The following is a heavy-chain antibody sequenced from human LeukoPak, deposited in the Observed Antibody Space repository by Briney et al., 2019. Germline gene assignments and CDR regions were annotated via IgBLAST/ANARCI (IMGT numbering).Heavy chain of an antibody. CDR1: GYTFTSYG. CDR2: ISAYNGNT. V-gene: IGHV1-18*01. CDR3: ARDRGYKSQWELGVFDY. J-gene: IGHJ4*02. Sequence: ASVKVSCKASGYTFTSYGISWVRQAPGQGLEWMGWISAYNGNTNYAQKLQGRVTMTTDTSTSTAYMELRSLRSHDTAVYYCARDRGYKSQWELGVFDYWGQGTLVTVSS. D-gene: IGHD1-26*01.